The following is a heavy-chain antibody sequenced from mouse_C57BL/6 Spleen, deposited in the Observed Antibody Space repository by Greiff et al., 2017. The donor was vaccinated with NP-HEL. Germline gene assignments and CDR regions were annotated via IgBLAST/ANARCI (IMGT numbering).Heavy chain of an antibody. CDR1: GYAFSSSW. D-gene: IGHD1-1*01. CDR2: IYPGDGDT. J-gene: IGHJ1*03. CDR3: ARRALTTNFDV. Sequence: QVQLQQSGPELVKPGASVKISCKASGYAFSSSWMNWVKQRPGKGLEWIGRIYPGDGDTNYNGKFKGKATLTADKSSSTAYMQLSSLTSEDSAVYFCARRALTTNFDVWGTGTTVTVSS. V-gene: IGHV1-82*01.